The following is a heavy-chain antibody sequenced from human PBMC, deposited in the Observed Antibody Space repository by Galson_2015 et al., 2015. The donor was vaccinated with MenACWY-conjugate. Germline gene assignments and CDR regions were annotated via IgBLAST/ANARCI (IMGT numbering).Heavy chain of an antibody. V-gene: IGHV3-7*03. CDR3: ARDEGFGELLYDYYYYGMDV. D-gene: IGHD3-10*01. CDR2: IKQDGSEK. CDR1: GFTFSSYW. J-gene: IGHJ6*02. Sequence: SLRLSCAASGFTFSSYWMSWVRQALGKGLEWVANIKQDGSEKYYVDSVKGRFTISRDNAKNSLYLQMNSLRAEDTAVYYCARDEGFGELLYDYYYYGMDVWGQGTTVTVSS.